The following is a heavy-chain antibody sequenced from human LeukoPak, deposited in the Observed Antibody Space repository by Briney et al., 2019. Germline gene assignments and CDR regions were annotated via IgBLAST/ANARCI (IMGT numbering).Heavy chain of an antibody. Sequence: SETLSLTCTVSGGSISGYYWNWIRQAAGKGLEWVGRIYSNGHIDHNASLKSRVAMSVDTSTNLFSLKLNSLTAADTAVYYCARERSESPGSGYDMDVWGQGTTVTVSS. J-gene: IGHJ6*03. CDR3: ARERSESPGSGYDMDV. V-gene: IGHV4-4*07. D-gene: IGHD1-14*01. CDR1: GGSISGYY. CDR2: IYSNGHI.